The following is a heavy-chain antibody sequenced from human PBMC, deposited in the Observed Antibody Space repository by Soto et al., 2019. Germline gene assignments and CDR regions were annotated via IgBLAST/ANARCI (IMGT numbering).Heavy chain of an antibody. V-gene: IGHV3-23*01. D-gene: IGHD6-13*01. J-gene: IGHJ5*02. Sequence: PGGSLRLSCAASGFTFSSYAMSWVRQAPGKGLEWVSAISGSGGSTYYADSVKGRFTISRDNSKNTPYLQMNSLRAEDTAVYYCARDSSSWYRAPRQPIDPWGQGTLVTVSS. CDR1: GFTFSSYA. CDR2: ISGSGGST. CDR3: ARDSSSWYRAPRQPIDP.